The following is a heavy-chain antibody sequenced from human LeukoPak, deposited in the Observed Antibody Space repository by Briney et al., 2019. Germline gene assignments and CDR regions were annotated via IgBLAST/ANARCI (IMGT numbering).Heavy chain of an antibody. CDR1: GGSTSSYY. J-gene: IGHJ4*02. Sequence: SETLSLTCTVSGGSTSSYYWSWIRQPPGKGLEWIGYIYYSGSTNYNPSLKSRVTISVDTSKNQFSLKLSSVTAADTAVYYCAMYSSSSLGNVKNYWGQGTLVTVSS. V-gene: IGHV4-59*01. D-gene: IGHD6-6*01. CDR3: AMYSSSSLGNVKNY. CDR2: IYYSGST.